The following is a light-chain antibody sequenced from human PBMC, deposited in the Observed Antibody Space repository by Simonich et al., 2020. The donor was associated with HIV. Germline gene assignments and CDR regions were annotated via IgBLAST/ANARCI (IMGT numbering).Light chain of an antibody. CDR1: RNILYNSNNKNY. CDR2: CAS. Sequence: DIVMTQSPDSLAVSLGERATINCKSSRNILYNSNNKNYLAWNQQKPGQPPNLLIYCASTRESGVPDRFSASGSGTDFTLTISSLQAEDVAVYYCQQYYTTPPTFGQGTKVEIK. CDR3: QQYYTTPPT. V-gene: IGKV4-1*01. J-gene: IGKJ1*01.